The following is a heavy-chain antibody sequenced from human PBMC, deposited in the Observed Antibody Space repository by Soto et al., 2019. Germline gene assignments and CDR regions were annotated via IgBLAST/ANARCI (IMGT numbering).Heavy chain of an antibody. CDR2: IIPILGIT. Sequence: QVQLVQSGAEVKKPGSSVKVSCKASGGTFSSYSITWVRQAPGQGLEWMGRIIPILGITNNAQKFQGRVTFTADKSTSTAYMELSSLGSEDTAVYYCARASCYSTSWLDYWGQGTLVTVSS. D-gene: IGHD6-13*01. J-gene: IGHJ4*02. CDR1: GGTFSSYS. CDR3: ARASCYSTSWLDY. V-gene: IGHV1-69*02.